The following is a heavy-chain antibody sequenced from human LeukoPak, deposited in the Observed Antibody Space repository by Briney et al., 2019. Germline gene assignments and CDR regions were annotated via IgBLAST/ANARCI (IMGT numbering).Heavy chain of an antibody. CDR3: AYRNNFEY. J-gene: IGHJ4*02. CDR2: IKADGGEK. V-gene: IGHV3-7*05. Sequence: PGGSLRLSCATSGFSLSGHWMNWVRQPPGKGLEWVANIKADGGEKYYVDSVKGRITISRDDAKRTVNRQRDNMRAEDTAMYYCAYRNNFEYWGQGALVTVSS. D-gene: IGHD1-26*01. CDR1: GFSLSGHW.